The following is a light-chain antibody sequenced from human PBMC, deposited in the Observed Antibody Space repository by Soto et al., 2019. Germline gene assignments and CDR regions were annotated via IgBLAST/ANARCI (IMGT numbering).Light chain of an antibody. J-gene: IGLJ2*01. V-gene: IGLV2-11*01. Sequence: QSALTQPRSVSGSPGQSVTISCTGTSSDVGAYHYVSWFQQHPGKAPKLVIYDVNRRPSGIPDRFSGSKSGNTAFLTISGLQTEDEADYYCFSYAGTHTLRVFGGGTKLTVL. CDR2: DVN. CDR3: FSYAGTHTLRV. CDR1: SSDVGAYHY.